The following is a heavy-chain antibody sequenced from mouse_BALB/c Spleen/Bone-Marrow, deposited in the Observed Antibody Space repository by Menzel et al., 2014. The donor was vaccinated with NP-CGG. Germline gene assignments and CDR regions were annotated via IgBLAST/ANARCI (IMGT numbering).Heavy chain of an antibody. Sequence: EAQRVESGGGLVQPGGSRKLSCAASGFTFSSFGMHWVRQVPEKGLEWVAYISDGSSTIYYADTVKGRFTISRDNPKNTLFLQMTSLRSEDTAMYYCARLDVGGYWGQGTTLTVSS. CDR2: ISDGSSTI. CDR1: GFTFSSFG. CDR3: ARLDVGGY. J-gene: IGHJ2*01. V-gene: IGHV5-17*02.